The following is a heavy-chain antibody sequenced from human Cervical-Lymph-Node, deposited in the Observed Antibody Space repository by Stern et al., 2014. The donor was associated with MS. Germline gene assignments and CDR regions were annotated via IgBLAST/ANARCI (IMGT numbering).Heavy chain of an antibody. J-gene: IGHJ6*02. V-gene: IGHV1-69*01. Sequence: QVQLVQSGSEVKKPGSSVKVSCKASGGTLSGYAFSWVRQAPGQGLEWMGGVIPLFETSNYAPKFQDRVTITADDSTSTAYMELSSLRSDDTAVYFCARGRGDQQLIPSPFYFYGLDVWGQGTTVIVSS. CDR1: GGTLSGYA. D-gene: IGHD2-2*01. CDR2: VIPLFETS. CDR3: ARGRGDQQLIPSPFYFYGLDV.